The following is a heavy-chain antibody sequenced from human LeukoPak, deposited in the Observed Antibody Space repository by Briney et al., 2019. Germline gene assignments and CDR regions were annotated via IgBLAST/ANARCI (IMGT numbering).Heavy chain of an antibody. J-gene: IGHJ4*02. Sequence: PGGSLRLSCAASGFIFSDYYMTWIRQAPGKGLEWLSYISGSGSGTNYADSVKGRFTTSRDNAKNSLYLQMNSLRAEDTAVYYCARSGSHDYWGQGTLVTVSS. CDR3: ARSGSHDY. D-gene: IGHD1-26*01. CDR2: ISGSGSGT. V-gene: IGHV3-11*03. CDR1: GFIFSDYY.